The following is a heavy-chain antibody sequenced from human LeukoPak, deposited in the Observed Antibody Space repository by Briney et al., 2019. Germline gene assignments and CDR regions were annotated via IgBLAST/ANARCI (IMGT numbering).Heavy chain of an antibody. Sequence: GGSLRLSCAASGFTFSSYAMSRVRQAPGKGLEWVSAISGSGGSTYYADSVKGRFTISRDNSKNTLYLQMNSLRAEDTAVYCCAKGGGYYPFDYWGQGTLVTVSS. CDR2: ISGSGGST. J-gene: IGHJ4*02. V-gene: IGHV3-23*01. CDR1: GFTFSSYA. D-gene: IGHD3-22*01. CDR3: AKGGGYYPFDY.